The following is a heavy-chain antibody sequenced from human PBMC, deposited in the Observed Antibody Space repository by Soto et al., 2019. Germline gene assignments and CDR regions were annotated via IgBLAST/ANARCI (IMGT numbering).Heavy chain of an antibody. CDR2: IRAYNGNT. D-gene: IGHD5-12*01. CDR3: ARESKKWPDF. Sequence: QVQLVQSGGEVKKPGASVTVSCKASGYSFSSYTINWVRQAPGQGLEWLGWIRAYNGNTKYFEKLQGRVTMTTDTSTSTAYMELRNLRSDDTAVYYCARESKKWPDFWGPGTLVTVSS. V-gene: IGHV1-18*04. J-gene: IGHJ4*02. CDR1: GYSFSSYT.